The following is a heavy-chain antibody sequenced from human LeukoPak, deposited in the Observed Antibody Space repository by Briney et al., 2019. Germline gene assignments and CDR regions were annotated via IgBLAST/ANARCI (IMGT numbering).Heavy chain of an antibody. CDR1: GFTFSSYA. J-gene: IGHJ4*02. Sequence: TGGSLRLSCAASGFTFSSYAMHWVRQAPGKGLEWVAVISYDGSNKYYADSVKGRFTISRDNSKNTLYLQMNSLRAEDTAVYYCAKDYLAAAVGGDFDYWGQGTLVTVSS. CDR2: ISYDGSNK. D-gene: IGHD6-13*01. V-gene: IGHV3-30*04. CDR3: AKDYLAAAVGGDFDY.